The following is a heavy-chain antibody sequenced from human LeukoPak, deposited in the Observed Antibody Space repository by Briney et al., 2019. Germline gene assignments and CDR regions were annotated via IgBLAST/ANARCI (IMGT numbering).Heavy chain of an antibody. D-gene: IGHD3-10*01. CDR1: GFTFSSYW. CDR2: INSGGDIT. Sequence: GGSLRLSCAASGFTFSSYWMYWVRQAPGKGLVWVSRINSGGDITAYADSVKGRFTFSRDNSKNTLYLQMSSLRAEDTAVYYCAKDSGLHWFDPWGQGTLVIVSS. CDR3: AKDSGLHWFDP. J-gene: IGHJ5*02. V-gene: IGHV3-74*01.